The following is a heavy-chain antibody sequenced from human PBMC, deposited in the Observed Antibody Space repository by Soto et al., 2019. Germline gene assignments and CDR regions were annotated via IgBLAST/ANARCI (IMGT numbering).Heavy chain of an antibody. CDR3: AISQDRGGRTTFIY. D-gene: IGHD3-16*01. Sequence: PGGSLRLSCAVSGFTFDDNAMHWVRQAPEKGLEWVSGINWKSDIGYADSVKGRFTISRDNAENSLYRQMNSLRAEDTALYYCAISQDRGGRTTFIYWGQGTQVTVSS. CDR2: INWKSDI. J-gene: IGHJ4*02. V-gene: IGHV3-9*01. CDR1: GFTFDDNA.